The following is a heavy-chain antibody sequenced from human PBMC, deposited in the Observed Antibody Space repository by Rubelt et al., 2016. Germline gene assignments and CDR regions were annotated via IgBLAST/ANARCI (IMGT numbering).Heavy chain of an antibody. V-gene: IGHV1-69*04. D-gene: IGHD2-8*01. CDR2: IIPILGIA. Sequence: QVRLVQSGAEVKKPGSSVKVSCKASGGTFSSYAISWVRQAPGQGLEWMGRIIPILGIANYAQKFQGRVTITADKSTSTAYMELSSLRSEDTAVYYCARDGSNAPFDPWGQGTLVTVSS. CDR1: GGTFSSYA. CDR3: ARDGSNAPFDP. J-gene: IGHJ5*02.